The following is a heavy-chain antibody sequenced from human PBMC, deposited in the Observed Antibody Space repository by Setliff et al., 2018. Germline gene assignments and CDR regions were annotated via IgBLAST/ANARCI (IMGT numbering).Heavy chain of an antibody. CDR3: ARIYSSGTYYFDY. V-gene: IGHV3-11*03. CDR2: ISSSSSYT. Sequence: PGGSLRLSCAASGFTFSDSYMSWIRQAPGKGPEWVSFISSSSSYTIYADSVKGRFTVSRDNAKNSLHLQMSCLRAEDTAVYYCARIYSSGTYYFDYWGRGTLVTVSS. J-gene: IGHJ4*02. D-gene: IGHD3-10*01. CDR1: GFTFSDSY.